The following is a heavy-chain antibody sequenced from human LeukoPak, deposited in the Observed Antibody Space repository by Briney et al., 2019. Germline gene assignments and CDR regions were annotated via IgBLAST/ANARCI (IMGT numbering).Heavy chain of an antibody. J-gene: IGHJ3*02. CDR3: AREWELRLNAFDI. CDR2: ISYDGSNK. V-gene: IGHV3-30-3*01. D-gene: IGHD1-7*01. CDR1: GFTFSGYA. Sequence: GGTLRLSCAASGFTFSGYAMHWVLQAPGKGLEWVAVISYDGSNKYYADSVKGRFTISRDNSKNTLYLQMNSLRTEDTAVYYCAREWELRLNAFDIWGQGTMVTVAS.